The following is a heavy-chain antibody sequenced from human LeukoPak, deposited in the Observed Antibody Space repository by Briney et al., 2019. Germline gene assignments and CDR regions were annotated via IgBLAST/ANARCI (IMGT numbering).Heavy chain of an antibody. CDR1: GDSVSSNSVT. J-gene: IGHJ5*02. Sequence: SQTLSLTCAISGDSVSSNSVTWNWIRQSPSRGLEWLGRTYYRSTWYNDYAVSVRGRITVIPDTSKNQFSLHLNSVTPEDTAVYYCARRLTQYDCFDPWGQGILATVSS. V-gene: IGHV6-1*01. D-gene: IGHD2-2*01. CDR2: TYYRSTWYN. CDR3: ARRLTQYDCFDP.